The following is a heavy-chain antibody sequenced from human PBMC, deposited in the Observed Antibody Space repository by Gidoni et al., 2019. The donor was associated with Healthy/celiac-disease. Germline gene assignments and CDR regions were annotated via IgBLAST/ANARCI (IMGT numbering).Heavy chain of an antibody. Sequence: EVQLVESGGGLVQPGGSLRLSCAASGFTVGSNYMSGVRQAPGKGLEWVSVIYSGGSTYYADSVKGRFTISRENSKNTLYLQMNSLRAEDTAVYYCARDYHIRVARLRGENDAFDIWGQGTMVTVSS. CDR2: IYSGGST. CDR3: ARDYHIRVARLRGENDAFDI. V-gene: IGHV3-66*01. D-gene: IGHD3-10*01. CDR1: GFTVGSNY. J-gene: IGHJ3*02.